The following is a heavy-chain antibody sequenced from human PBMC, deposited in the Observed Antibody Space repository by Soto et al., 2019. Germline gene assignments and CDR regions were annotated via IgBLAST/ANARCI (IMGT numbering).Heavy chain of an antibody. CDR2: ISYDGSNK. V-gene: IGHV3-30-3*01. D-gene: IGHD3-3*01. CDR3: ARDGITIFGVVVEDYYGMDV. J-gene: IGHJ6*02. CDR1: GFTFSSYA. Sequence: HPGGSLRLSCAASGFTFSSYAMHWVRQDPGKGLEWVEVISYDGSNKYYADSVKGRFTISRDNSKNTLYLQMNSLRAEDTAVYYCARDGITIFGVVVEDYYGMDVWGQGTTVTV.